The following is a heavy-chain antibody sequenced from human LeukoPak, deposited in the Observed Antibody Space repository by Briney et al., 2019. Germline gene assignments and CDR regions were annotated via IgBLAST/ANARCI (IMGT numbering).Heavy chain of an antibody. J-gene: IGHJ4*02. CDR1: GGSFSGYY. D-gene: IGHD3-3*01. CDR3: ASGRVLRSYLALIGDFSDY. V-gene: IGHV4-34*01. CDR2: INHTGST. Sequence: SETLSLTCAVYGGSFSGYYWTCVRQPPGKGLEWIGEINHTGSTNYNPSLKSRLTISVDTSKNQFSLKLSSVTAADTAVYYCASGRVLRSYLALIGDFSDYWGQGTLVTVSS.